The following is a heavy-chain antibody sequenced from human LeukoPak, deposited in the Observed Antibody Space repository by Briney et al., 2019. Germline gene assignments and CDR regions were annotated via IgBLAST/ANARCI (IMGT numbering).Heavy chain of an antibody. CDR3: AKSPRGDYGGNFDY. CDR2: ISWNSGSI. J-gene: IGHJ4*02. Sequence: GGSLRLSCAASGFTFDDYAMHWVRQAPGKGLEWVSGISWNSGSIGYADSVKGRFTISRDNAKNSLYLQMNSLRAEDTALYYCAKSPRGDYGGNFDYWGQGTLVTASS. V-gene: IGHV3-9*01. CDR1: GFTFDDYA. D-gene: IGHD4-23*01.